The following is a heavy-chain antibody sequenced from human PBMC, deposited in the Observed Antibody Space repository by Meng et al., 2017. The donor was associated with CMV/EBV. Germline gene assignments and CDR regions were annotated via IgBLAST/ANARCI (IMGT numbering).Heavy chain of an antibody. Sequence: SVKVSCKASGGTFSSYAISWVRQAPGQGLEWMGGIIPILGIANYAQKFQGRVTITADKSTSTAYMELSSLRSEDTAVYYCARGLTMIAGGGGWFDPWGQGTLVTVSS. J-gene: IGHJ5*02. V-gene: IGHV1-69*10. D-gene: IGHD3-22*01. CDR2: IIPILGIA. CDR1: GGTFSSYA. CDR3: ARGLTMIAGGGGWFDP.